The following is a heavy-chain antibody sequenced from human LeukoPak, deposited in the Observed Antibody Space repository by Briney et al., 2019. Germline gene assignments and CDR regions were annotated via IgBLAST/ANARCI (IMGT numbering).Heavy chain of an antibody. Sequence: ASVKVSCKASGYTFTSYGISWVRQAPGQGLEWMGWISAYNGNTNYAQKLQGRVTMTTDTSTSTAYMELRSLRSDDTAVYYCAGLSFMITFGGVIVIPAFDIWGQGTMVTVSS. D-gene: IGHD3-16*02. CDR1: GYTFTSYG. V-gene: IGHV1-18*01. CDR3: AGLSFMITFGGVIVIPAFDI. J-gene: IGHJ3*02. CDR2: ISAYNGNT.